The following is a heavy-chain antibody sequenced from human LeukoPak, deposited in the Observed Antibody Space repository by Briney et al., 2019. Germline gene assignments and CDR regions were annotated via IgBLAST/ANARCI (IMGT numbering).Heavy chain of an antibody. J-gene: IGHJ4*02. CDR1: GYTFTGYY. D-gene: IGHD1-26*01. V-gene: IGHV1-2*02. CDR3: ARAPRGVPYYFDY. Sequence: ASVKVSCKASGYTFTGYYMHWVRQAPGQGLEWVGWINPNSGGTNYAQKFQGRVTMTRDTSISTAYMELSRLRSDDTAVYYCARAPRGVPYYFDYWGQGTLVTVSS. CDR2: INPNSGGT.